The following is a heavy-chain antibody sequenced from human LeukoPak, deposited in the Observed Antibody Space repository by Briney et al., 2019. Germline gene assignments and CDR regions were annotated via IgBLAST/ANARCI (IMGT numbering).Heavy chain of an antibody. Sequence: ASVKVSCKASGYTFTGYLMHWVRQAPGQGREWMGWINPNSGGTNYVQKFQGRVTITRDTSISTAYMELSRLRSDHTAVYYCARGFSTRIDPWGLGTLVTVSS. D-gene: IGHD2/OR15-2a*01. V-gene: IGHV1-2*02. CDR1: GYTFTGYL. CDR3: ARGFSTRIDP. CDR2: INPNSGGT. J-gene: IGHJ5*02.